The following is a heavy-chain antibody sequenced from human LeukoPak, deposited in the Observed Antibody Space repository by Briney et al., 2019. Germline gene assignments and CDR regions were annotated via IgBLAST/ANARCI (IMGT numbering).Heavy chain of an antibody. D-gene: IGHD1-7*01. CDR1: GDTLTELS. CDR3: ATDLTESLTRTPGY. J-gene: IGHJ4*02. CDR2: FDPEDGET. V-gene: IGHV1-24*01. Sequence: ASVKVSCKVSGDTLTELSMHWVRQAPGKGLEWMGGFDPEDGETIYAQKFQGRVTMTEDTSTDTAYMELSSLRSEDTAVYYCATDLTESLTRTPGYWGQGTLVTVSP.